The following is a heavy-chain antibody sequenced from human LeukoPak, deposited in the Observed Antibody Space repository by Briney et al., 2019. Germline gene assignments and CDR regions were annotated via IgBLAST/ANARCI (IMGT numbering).Heavy chain of an antibody. J-gene: IGHJ3*02. Sequence: GGSLRLSCAASGFTFTDHYMSWVRQAPGKGPVWVSRINIDGSNTVYADFVKGRFTISRDNAKNTLYLQMNSLRAEDTAIYYCIRGAKWQLLGGDTFDIWGQGTMVTVSS. CDR3: IRGAKWQLLGGDTFDI. CDR1: GFTFTDHY. CDR2: INIDGSNT. V-gene: IGHV3-74*01. D-gene: IGHD1-26*01.